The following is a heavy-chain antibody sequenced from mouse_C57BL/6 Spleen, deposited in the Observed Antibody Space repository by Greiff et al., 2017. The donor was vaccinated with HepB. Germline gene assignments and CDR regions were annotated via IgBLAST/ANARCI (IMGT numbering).Heavy chain of an antibody. V-gene: IGHV1-69*01. CDR1: GYTFTSYW. J-gene: IGHJ2*01. CDR2: IDPSDSYT. CDR3: ARRDLGDY. D-gene: IGHD4-1*01. Sequence: QVQLKQPGAELVMPGASVKLSCKASGYTFTSYWMHWVKQRPGQGLEWIGEIDPSDSYTNYNQKFKGKSTLTVDKSSSTAYMQLSSLTSEDSAVYYCARRDLGDYWGQGTTLTVSS.